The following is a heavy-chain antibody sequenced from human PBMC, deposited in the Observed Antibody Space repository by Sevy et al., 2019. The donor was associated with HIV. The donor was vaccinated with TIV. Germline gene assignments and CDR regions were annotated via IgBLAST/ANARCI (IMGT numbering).Heavy chain of an antibody. CDR1: GFTFSNYA. J-gene: IGHJ4*02. CDR3: ASGDTTVITDLDY. D-gene: IGHD5-18*01. Sequence: GGSLRLSCGASGFTFSNYAMSWVRQAPGKGLEWVSGINNGGSTYYDDSVKGRFTISLDNSKKMVFLPMSSLTAEDTAVYYCASGDTTVITDLDYWGQGALVTVSS. CDR2: INNGGST. V-gene: IGHV3-23*01.